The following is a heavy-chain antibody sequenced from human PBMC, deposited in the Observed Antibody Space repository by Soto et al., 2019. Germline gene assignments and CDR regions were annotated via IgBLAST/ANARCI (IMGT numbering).Heavy chain of an antibody. D-gene: IGHD1-26*01. J-gene: IGHJ6*02. V-gene: IGHV1-3*01. CDR3: ARDWEVGGYYYYGMDV. CDR2: INAGNGNT. Sequence: GASVKVSCKASGYTFTNYAMHWVRQAPGQRLEWMGWINAGNGNTKYSQKFQGRVTITRDTSASTAYMELSSLRSEDTAVYYCARDWEVGGYYYYGMDVWGQGTTVTVSS. CDR1: GYTFTNYA.